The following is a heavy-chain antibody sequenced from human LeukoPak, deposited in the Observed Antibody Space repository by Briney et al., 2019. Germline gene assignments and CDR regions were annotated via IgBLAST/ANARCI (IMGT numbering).Heavy chain of an antibody. D-gene: IGHD5-18*01. CDR1: GYTFTGYY. V-gene: IGHV1-2*02. CDR2: INPNSGGT. Sequence: ASVKVSCKASGYTFTGYYMHWVRQAPGQGLEWMGWINPNSGGTNYAQKFQGRVTMTRDTSISTAYMELSRLRSDDTAVYYCARFPLSPGYSYGDYYYYYMDVWGKGTTVTVSS. J-gene: IGHJ6*03. CDR3: ARFPLSPGYSYGDYYYYYMDV.